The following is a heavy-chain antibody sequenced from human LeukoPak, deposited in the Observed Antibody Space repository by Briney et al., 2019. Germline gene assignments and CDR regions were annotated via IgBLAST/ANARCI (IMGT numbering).Heavy chain of an antibody. Sequence: KPSETLSLTCTVSGGSVSSGSYYWSWIRQPPGKGLEWAGYIFYSGSTNYNPSLKSRVTMSIDTSKNQFSLKLNSVAAADTAVYYCARDRYALTFDYWGQGILVTVSS. CDR3: ARDRYALTFDY. D-gene: IGHD3-16*01. CDR1: GGSVSSGSYY. CDR2: IFYSGST. J-gene: IGHJ4*02. V-gene: IGHV4-61*01.